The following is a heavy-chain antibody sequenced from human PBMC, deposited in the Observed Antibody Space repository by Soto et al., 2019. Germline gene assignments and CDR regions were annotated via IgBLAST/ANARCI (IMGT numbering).Heavy chain of an antibody. D-gene: IGHD6-19*01. Sequence: EVQLVESGGGLVQPGGSLRLSCAASGFTFSSYEMNWVRQAPGKGLEWVSYISSSGSTIYYAYSVKGRFTISRDNAKNSLYLQMNRLRAEDTAVYYCARGSSGFYYYYGMDVWGQGTTFTVSS. CDR3: ARGSSGFYYYYGMDV. J-gene: IGHJ6*02. CDR2: ISSSGSTI. V-gene: IGHV3-48*03. CDR1: GFTFSSYE.